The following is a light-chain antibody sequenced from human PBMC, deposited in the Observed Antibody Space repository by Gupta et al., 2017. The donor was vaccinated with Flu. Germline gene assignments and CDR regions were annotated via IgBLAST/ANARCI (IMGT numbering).Light chain of an antibody. Sequence: SYELTQPASVSVSPGQIASITCSGDKLGDKYASWFQQKPGQSPVLVIYQDTRRPSGIPERFSGSNSATTVTMTISGTQPMDDSDYYCQKWDSSTGVFGGGTKLTVL. V-gene: IGLV3-1*01. CDR1: KLGDKY. CDR2: QDT. CDR3: QKWDSSTGV. J-gene: IGLJ3*02.